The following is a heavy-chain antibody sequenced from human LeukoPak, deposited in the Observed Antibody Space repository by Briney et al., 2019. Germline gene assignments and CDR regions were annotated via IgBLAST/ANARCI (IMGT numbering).Heavy chain of an antibody. CDR1: GGSISSGGYS. CDR2: IYYSGST. Sequence: PSGTLSLTCAVSGGSISSGGYSWSWIRQPPGKGLEWIGYIYYSGSTNYNPSLKSRVTISVDTSKNQFSLKLSSVTAADTAVYYCARYSGYDYALFDYWGQGTLVTVSS. D-gene: IGHD5-12*01. V-gene: IGHV4-61*08. J-gene: IGHJ4*02. CDR3: ARYSGYDYALFDY.